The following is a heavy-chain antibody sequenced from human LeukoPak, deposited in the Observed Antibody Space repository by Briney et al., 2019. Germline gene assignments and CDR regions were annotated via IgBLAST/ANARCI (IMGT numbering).Heavy chain of an antibody. V-gene: IGHV3-7*01. J-gene: IGHJ4*02. CDR2: TKEDRSEE. CDR1: GFTFSIYW. CDR3: ARIRPGNYFDY. Sequence: PGGSLRLSCTASGFTFSIYWMSWVRQAPGKGLEWVASTKEDRSEEHYVDSVKGRFTISRDNARNSVHVQMNSLRAEDTAVYFCARIRPGNYFDYWGQGALVTVSS. D-gene: IGHD6-6*01.